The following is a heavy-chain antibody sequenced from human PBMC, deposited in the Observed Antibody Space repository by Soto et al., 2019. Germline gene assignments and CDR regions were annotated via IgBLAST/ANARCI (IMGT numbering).Heavy chain of an antibody. V-gene: IGHV3-30*18. CDR3: AKDHGGSYYYYGMDV. CDR1: GFTFSSYG. D-gene: IGHD4-17*01. CDR2: ISYDGSNK. J-gene: IGHJ6*02. Sequence: EQLVESGGGLVQPGGSLRLSCAVSGFTFSSYGMHWVRQAPGKGLEWVAVISYDGSNKYYADSVKGRFTISRDNSKNTLYLQMNSLRAEDTAVYYCAKDHGGSYYYYGMDVWGQGTTVTVSS.